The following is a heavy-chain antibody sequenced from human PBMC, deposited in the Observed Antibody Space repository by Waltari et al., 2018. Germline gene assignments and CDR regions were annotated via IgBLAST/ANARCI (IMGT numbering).Heavy chain of an antibody. V-gene: IGHV3-30*10. D-gene: IGHD5-12*01. CDR3: ARTGGRDGYNPFDH. J-gene: IGHJ4*02. CDR1: GFTFSNYA. Sequence: QVQVVESGGGVVQPGRSLRLSCAASGFTFSNYAMHWVRRAPGKGLEWVALISFDGNYKYYTDSVKGRFTISRDNSNNTVDLQINTLRSEDTAVYYCARTGGRDGYNPFDHWGQGTLVTVSS. CDR2: ISFDGNYK.